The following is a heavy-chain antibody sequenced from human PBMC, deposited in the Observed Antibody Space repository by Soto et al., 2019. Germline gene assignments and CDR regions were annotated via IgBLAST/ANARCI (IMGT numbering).Heavy chain of an antibody. CDR2: ISGSGSTT. V-gene: IGHV3-23*01. Sequence: EVQLLESGGGLVQPGGSLRLSCAASGFTFGNYAMSWVRQAPGKGLEWVSGISGSGSTTSYGDSVRGRFTISRDNSKNTVYLEMNNLRGEDTAVYYCAKAVATISDFDYWGQGPLVTVSS. D-gene: IGHD5-12*01. CDR3: AKAVATISDFDY. J-gene: IGHJ4*02. CDR1: GFTFGNYA.